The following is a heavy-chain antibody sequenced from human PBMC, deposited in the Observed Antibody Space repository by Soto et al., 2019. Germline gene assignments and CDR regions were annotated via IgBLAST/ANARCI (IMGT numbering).Heavy chain of an antibody. Sequence: QVQLVQSGAEVKKPGASVKVSCRASGYTFTSFGISWVRQAPGQGLEWMGWISAYNGNTNYAQKLQGRVTMTTDTSXXTAYLELRSLRSDDTAVYFCARGSVGYYNYFGLDVWGQGTTVTVSS. J-gene: IGHJ6*02. CDR1: GYTFTSFG. CDR3: ARGSVGYYNYFGLDV. CDR2: ISAYNGNT. V-gene: IGHV1-18*01.